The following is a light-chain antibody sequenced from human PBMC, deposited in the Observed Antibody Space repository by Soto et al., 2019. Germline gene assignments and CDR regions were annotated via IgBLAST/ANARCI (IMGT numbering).Light chain of an antibody. Sequence: PGERVTLSCSASQSISNNYLAWYQQKPGQAPRVLIYGASSRATGIPDRFSGSGSGTDFTLTISRLQPEDFALYYCQQYGRSLPTFGRGTKLEIK. CDR2: GAS. V-gene: IGKV3-20*01. CDR3: QQYGRSLPT. CDR1: QSISNNY. J-gene: IGKJ2*01.